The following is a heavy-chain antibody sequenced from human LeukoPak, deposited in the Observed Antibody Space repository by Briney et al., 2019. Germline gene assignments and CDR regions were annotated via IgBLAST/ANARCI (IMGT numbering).Heavy chain of an antibody. V-gene: IGHV4-59*01. CDR3: ARTVRPGYYFDS. CDR2: VYYSGTT. D-gene: IGHD4-17*01. Sequence: SETLSLTCTVSGGSITGYYWSWIRQPPGKGLEYIGYVYYSGTTNYNPSLKGRITISVDTSKNQFSLNLSSVTAADTALYYCARTVRPGYYFDSGGQGTLVAVSS. CDR1: GGSITGYY. J-gene: IGHJ4*02.